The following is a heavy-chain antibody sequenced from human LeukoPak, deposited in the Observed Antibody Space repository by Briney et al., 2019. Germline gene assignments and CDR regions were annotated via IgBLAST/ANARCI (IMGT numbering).Heavy chain of an antibody. J-gene: IGHJ4*02. CDR3: ARERGIDDSSGYWDY. CDR2: ISYDGSNK. V-gene: IGHV3-30-3*01. CDR1: GFTFSSYA. D-gene: IGHD3-22*01. Sequence: GGSLRLSCAASGFTFSSYAMHWVRQAPGKGLEWVAVISYDGSNKYYADSVKGRFTISRDNSKNTLYLQMNSLRAEDTAVYYCARERGIDDSSGYWDYWGQGTLVTVSS.